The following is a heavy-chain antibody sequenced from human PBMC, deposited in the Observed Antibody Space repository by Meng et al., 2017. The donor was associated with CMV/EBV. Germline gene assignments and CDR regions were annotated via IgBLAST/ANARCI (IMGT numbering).Heavy chain of an antibody. V-gene: IGHV3-30*02. CDR1: GFTFSSYG. J-gene: IGHJ6*02. CDR3: AKVRCYYYYYGMDV. D-gene: IGHD3-10*01. Sequence: GESLKISCTASGFTFSSYGMHWVRQAPGKGLEWVAVIWYDGSNKYYADSVKGQFTISRDNSKNTLYLQMNSLRAEDTAVYYCAKVRCYYYYYGMDVWGQGTTVTVSS. CDR2: IWYDGSNK.